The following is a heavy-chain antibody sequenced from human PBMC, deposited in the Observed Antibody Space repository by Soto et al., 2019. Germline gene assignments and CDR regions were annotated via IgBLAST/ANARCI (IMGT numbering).Heavy chain of an antibody. CDR3: AKDGPQYYGSGPLLGGMDV. Sequence: PGGCLRLSSAVSGFTFSSYGMHWVRQAQNKGLEWVAVISYDGSNKYYADSVKGRFTISRDNSKNTLYLQMNSLRAEDTAVYYCAKDGPQYYGSGPLLGGMDVWGQGTTVTVSS. V-gene: IGHV3-30*18. CDR2: ISYDGSNK. CDR1: GFTFSSYG. J-gene: IGHJ6*02. D-gene: IGHD3-10*01.